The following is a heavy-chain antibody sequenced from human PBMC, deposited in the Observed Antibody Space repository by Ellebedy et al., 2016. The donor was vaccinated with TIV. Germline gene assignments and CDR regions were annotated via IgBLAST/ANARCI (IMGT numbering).Heavy chain of an antibody. CDR3: AKELHVDSAY. Sequence: GESLKISCVASGFNFNIYSMNWLRQAPGKGLEWVSYIRGSGDVIHYADAVKGRFTISRDNAQSSLSLQMNSLRGDDTAVYYCAKELHVDSAYWGQGTLVTVSS. V-gene: IGHV3-48*01. CDR2: IRGSGDVI. J-gene: IGHJ4*02. CDR1: GFNFNIYS. D-gene: IGHD5-18*01.